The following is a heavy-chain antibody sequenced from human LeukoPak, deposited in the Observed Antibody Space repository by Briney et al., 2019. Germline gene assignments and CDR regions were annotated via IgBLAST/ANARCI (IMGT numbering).Heavy chain of an antibody. CDR1: GGSISSSSYY. CDR3: ARGWPGSSWQTKSVFDY. D-gene: IGHD6-13*01. CDR2: IYYSGST. V-gene: IGHV4-39*01. J-gene: IGHJ4*02. Sequence: SETLSLTCTVSGGSISSSSYYWGWIRQPPGKGLEWIGSIYYSGSTYYNPSLKSRVTISVDTSKNQFSLKLSSVTAADTAVYYCARGWPGSSWQTKSVFDYWGQGTLVTVSS.